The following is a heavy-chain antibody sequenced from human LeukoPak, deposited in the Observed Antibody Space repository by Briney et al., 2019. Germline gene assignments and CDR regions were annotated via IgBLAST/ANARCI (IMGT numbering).Heavy chain of an antibody. D-gene: IGHD6-19*01. CDR3: ARDREQWLVLDWFDP. CDR1: GYTFTGYY. Sequence: ASVKVSCTASGYTFTGYYMHWVRQAPGQGLEWMGWINPNSGGTNYAQKFQGRVTMTRDTSISTAYMELSRLRSDDTAVYYCARDREQWLVLDWFDPWGQGTLVTVSS. J-gene: IGHJ5*02. V-gene: IGHV1-2*02. CDR2: INPNSGGT.